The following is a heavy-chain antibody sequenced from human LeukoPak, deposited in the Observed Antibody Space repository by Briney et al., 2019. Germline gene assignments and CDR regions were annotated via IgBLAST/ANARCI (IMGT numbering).Heavy chain of an antibody. J-gene: IGHJ4*02. V-gene: IGHV4-39*01. Sequence: SETLSLTCTVSGGSISSSSYYWGWIRQPPGKGLEWIGSIYYSGSTYYNPSLKSRVTISVDTSKNQFSLKLSSVTAADTAMYYCAKMTTVVTYWGQGTLVTVSS. CDR2: IYYSGST. CDR1: GGSISSSSYY. CDR3: AKMTTVVTY. D-gene: IGHD4-23*01.